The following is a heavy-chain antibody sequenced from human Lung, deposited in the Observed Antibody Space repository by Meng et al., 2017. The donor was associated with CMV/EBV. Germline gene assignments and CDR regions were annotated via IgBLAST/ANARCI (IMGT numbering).Heavy chain of an antibody. CDR3: ASFPPPGKQWLVTDY. CDR2: IYHSGST. V-gene: IGHV4-4*02. J-gene: IGHJ4*02. CDR1: GGSISSSNW. Sequence: GPREESGPGLVKPSGTLSLTCAVSGGSISSSNWWSWVRQPPGKGLEWIGEIYHSGSTNYNPSLKSRVTISVDKSKNQFSLKLSSVTAADTAVYYCASFPPPGKQWLVTDYWGQGTLVTVSS. D-gene: IGHD6-19*01.